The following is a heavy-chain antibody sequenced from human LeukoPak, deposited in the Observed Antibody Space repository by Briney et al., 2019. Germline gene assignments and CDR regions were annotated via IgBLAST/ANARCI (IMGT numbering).Heavy chain of an antibody. D-gene: IGHD3-10*01. CDR2: IWYDGSNK. Sequence: QPGGSLRLSCAASGFTFSSYGMHWVRQAPGKGLEWVAVIWYDGSNKYYADSVKGRFTISRDNSKNTLYLQMNSLRAEDTAVYYCARGRNYYGSGSYGGNWFDPWGQGTLVTVSS. CDR3: ARGRNYYGSGSYGGNWFDP. CDR1: GFTFSSYG. J-gene: IGHJ5*02. V-gene: IGHV3-33*01.